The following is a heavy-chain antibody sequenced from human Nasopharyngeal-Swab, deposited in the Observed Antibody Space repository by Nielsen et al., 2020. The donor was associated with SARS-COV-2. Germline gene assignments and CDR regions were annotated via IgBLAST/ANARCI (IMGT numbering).Heavy chain of an antibody. CDR1: GFTFSAHG. V-gene: IGHV3-30*03. D-gene: IGHD1-26*01. Sequence: GGSLRLSCAASGFTFSAHGMHWVRQAPGKGLEWVAFVSYDRADKYYADSVKGRFTISRDNSRNTVYLQINSLRAEDTAVYFCARGNGSPTYFEYRGQGTLVTVSS. CDR2: VSYDRADK. CDR3: ARGNGSPTYFEY. J-gene: IGHJ4*02.